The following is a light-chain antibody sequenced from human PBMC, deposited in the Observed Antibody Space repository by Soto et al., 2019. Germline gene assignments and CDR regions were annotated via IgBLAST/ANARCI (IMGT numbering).Light chain of an antibody. CDR2: GAS. CDR1: QSVRSSY. Sequence: EIVLTQSPGTLSLSPGERATLSCRASQSVRSSYLAWYQQTPGQAPRLLIYGASSRATGIPDRFSGSGSGTDFTLTISRLEPEDFAVYYCQQYGSSPPITFGQGTRLEIK. J-gene: IGKJ5*01. CDR3: QQYGSSPPIT. V-gene: IGKV3-20*01.